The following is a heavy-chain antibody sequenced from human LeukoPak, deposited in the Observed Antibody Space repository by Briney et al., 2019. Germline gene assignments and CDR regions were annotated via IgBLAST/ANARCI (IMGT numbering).Heavy chain of an antibody. CDR2: IDPNSGDT. D-gene: IGHD3-16*01. V-gene: IGHV1-2*06. Sequence: ASMKVSCEASGHSFNAYYIHWVRQAPGQGLQWMGRIDPNSGDTKYTQKFQGRVSMTRDTSISTAYMELSRLTSDDTAVYYCATFTAPRNAFDLWGQGTMVTVSS. J-gene: IGHJ3*01. CDR3: ATFTAPRNAFDL. CDR1: GHSFNAYY.